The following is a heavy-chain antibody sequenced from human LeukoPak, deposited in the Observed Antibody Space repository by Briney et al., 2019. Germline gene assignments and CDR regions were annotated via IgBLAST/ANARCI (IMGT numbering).Heavy chain of an antibody. V-gene: IGHV3-49*04. CDR1: GFSFGDYA. J-gene: IGHJ4*02. CDR3: ARENYGADN. CDR2: IRSKAYGGTT. D-gene: IGHD4/OR15-4a*01. Sequence: GRSLRLSCTASGFSFGDYAMSWVRLAPGKGLEWVGFIRSKAYGGTTEYVASVKGRFTISRDDSKSTAYLQMNSLKTEDTAVYYCARENYGADNWGQGTLVTVSS.